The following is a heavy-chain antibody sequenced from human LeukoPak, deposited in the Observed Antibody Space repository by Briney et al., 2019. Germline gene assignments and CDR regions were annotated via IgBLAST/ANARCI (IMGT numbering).Heavy chain of an antibody. CDR2: IYTSGST. V-gene: IGHV4-4*07. D-gene: IGHD3-10*01. CDR1: GGSISIYF. CDR3: ARDGESFDAFDI. Sequence: SQTLSLTWTVAGGSISIYFCSWFRQPARNCLEWLGRIYTSGSTTYNPSLKSRVTMSVDTSKNQFSLKLSSVTAADTAVYYCARDGESFDAFDIWGQGTMVTVSS. J-gene: IGHJ3*02.